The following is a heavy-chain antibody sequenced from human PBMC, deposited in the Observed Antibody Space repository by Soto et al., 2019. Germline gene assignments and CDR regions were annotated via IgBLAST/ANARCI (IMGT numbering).Heavy chain of an antibody. J-gene: IGHJ4*02. CDR1: GFTFSNAW. CDR3: TTDWYYYDSSGYLRPRAIDY. D-gene: IGHD3-22*01. V-gene: IGHV3-15*07. CDR2: IKSKTDGGTT. Sequence: PGGSLRLSCAASGFTFSNAWMNWVRQAPGKGLEWVGRIKSKTDGGTTDYAAPVKGRFTISRDDSKNTLYLQMNSLKTEDTAVYYCTTDWYYYDSSGYLRPRAIDYWGQGTLVTVSS.